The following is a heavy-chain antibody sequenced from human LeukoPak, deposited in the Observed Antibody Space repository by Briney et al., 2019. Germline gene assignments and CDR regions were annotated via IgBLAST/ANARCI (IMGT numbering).Heavy chain of an antibody. V-gene: IGHV3-7*03. J-gene: IGHJ4*02. D-gene: IGHD2-21*02. CDR1: GFTFSTYW. Sequence: PGGSLRLSCVGSGFTFSTYWMSWVRQAPGKGLEWVANINEDGSEKYYVDSVKGRFTISRDNAKNSLYLQMNSLRAEDTALYYCAKDINRGGVVVTALDYWGQGTLVTVSS. CDR3: AKDINRGGVVVTALDY. CDR2: INEDGSEK.